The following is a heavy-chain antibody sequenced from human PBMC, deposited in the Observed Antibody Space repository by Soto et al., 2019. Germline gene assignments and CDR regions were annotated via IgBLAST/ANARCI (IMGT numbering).Heavy chain of an antibody. Sequence: GGSLRLSCAPSAFTFSTYAMSWVRQAPGKGLEWASTITNWGGSTYYADSVKGRFTISRDNSKNTLYLQMNSLRTEDTPLYYCGKGGDDGGYDKGWFDSLGRGTLVTVSS. CDR2: ITNWGGST. CDR3: GKGGDDGGYDKGWFDS. CDR1: AFTFSTYA. D-gene: IGHD3-22*01. V-gene: IGHV3-23*01. J-gene: IGHJ5*01.